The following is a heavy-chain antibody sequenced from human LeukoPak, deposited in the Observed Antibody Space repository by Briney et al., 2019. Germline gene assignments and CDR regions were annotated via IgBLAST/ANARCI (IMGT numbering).Heavy chain of an antibody. D-gene: IGHD1-26*01. CDR2: IRYDGSNK. V-gene: IGHV3-30*02. CDR3: AKDGGEMGAIDY. CDR1: GFTFSDNY. Sequence: GGSLRLSCAASGFTFSDNYMTWVRQAPGKGLEWVAFIRYDGSNKYYADSVKGRFTISRDNSKNTLYLQMNSLRAEDTAVYYCAKDGGEMGAIDYWGQGTLVTVSS. J-gene: IGHJ4*02.